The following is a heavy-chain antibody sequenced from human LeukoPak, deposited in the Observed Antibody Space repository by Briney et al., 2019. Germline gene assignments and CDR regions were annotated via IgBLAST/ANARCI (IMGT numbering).Heavy chain of an antibody. CDR2: IYYSGST. CDR3: ARDRGCSGTSCYFQYYYGMDV. J-gene: IGHJ6*02. D-gene: IGHD2-2*01. CDR1: GGSISSGGYY. V-gene: IGHV4-31*03. Sequence: SQTLSLTCTVSGGSISSGGYYWSWIRQHPGKGLEWIGYIYYSGSTYYNPSLKSRVTISVDTSKNQFSLKLSSVTAADTAVYYCARDRGCSGTSCYFQYYYGMDVWGQGTTVTVSS.